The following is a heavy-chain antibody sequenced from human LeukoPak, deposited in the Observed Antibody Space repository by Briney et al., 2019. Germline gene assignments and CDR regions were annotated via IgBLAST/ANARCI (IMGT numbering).Heavy chain of an antibody. D-gene: IGHD3/OR15-3a*01. CDR2: LSYDGTNK. J-gene: IGHJ6*02. Sequence: GRSLRLSCAASGFIFRSYAMHLVRQAPGKGLEWVADLSYDGTNKYYIDSVKGRFTISRDNSKNTLYLQMNSLRGEDTAVYYCARVRRTGYHFYGMDVWGQGTTVTVSS. CDR1: GFIFRSYA. CDR3: ARVRRTGYHFYGMDV. V-gene: IGHV3-30-3*01.